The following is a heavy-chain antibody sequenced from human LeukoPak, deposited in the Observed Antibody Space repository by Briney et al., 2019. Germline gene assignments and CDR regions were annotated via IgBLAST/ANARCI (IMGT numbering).Heavy chain of an antibody. CDR1: AASISSSSHH. Sequence: SETLSLTCTVSAASISSSSHHWGWIRQSPGKGLEWIGSIYYGQTIYYKPSLNSRVTISVVTSKDQFTLQLNSVTAADTAVYYCVRHDGRGGATMGAFDSWGQGSLVTVSS. CDR3: VRHDGRGGATMGAFDS. V-gene: IGHV4-39*01. CDR2: IYYGQTI. J-gene: IGHJ5*01. D-gene: IGHD4/OR15-4a*01.